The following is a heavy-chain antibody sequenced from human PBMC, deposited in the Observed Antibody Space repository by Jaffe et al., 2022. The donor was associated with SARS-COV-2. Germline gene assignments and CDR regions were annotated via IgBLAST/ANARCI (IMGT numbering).Heavy chain of an antibody. V-gene: IGHV3-21*01. Sequence: EVQLVESGGGLVKPGGSLRLSCAASGFTFSSYSMNWVRQAPGKGLEWVSSISSSSSYIYYADSVKGRFTISRDNAKNSLYLQMNSLRAEDTAVYYCARVPPGVVISGFPDYYGMDVWGQGTTVTVSS. CDR1: GFTFSSYS. D-gene: IGHD3-3*01. J-gene: IGHJ6*02. CDR3: ARVPPGVVISGFPDYYGMDV. CDR2: ISSSSSYI.